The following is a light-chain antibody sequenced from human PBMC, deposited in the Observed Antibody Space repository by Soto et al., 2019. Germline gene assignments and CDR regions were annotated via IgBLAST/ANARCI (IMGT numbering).Light chain of an antibody. CDR3: SSYAGTSLV. V-gene: IGLV2-8*01. Sequence: QSALTQPPSASGSPGQSVTISCTGTRGDVSAYNYVSWYQQHPGKAPKLIIYEVTKRPSGVPDRFSGSKSGNTASLTVSGLQAGDEADYYCSSYAGTSLVFGGGTKVTVL. CDR2: EVT. CDR1: RGDVSAYNY. J-gene: IGLJ2*01.